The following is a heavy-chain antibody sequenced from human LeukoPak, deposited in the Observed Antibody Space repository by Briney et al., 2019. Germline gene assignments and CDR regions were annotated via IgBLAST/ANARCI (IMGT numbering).Heavy chain of an antibody. CDR1: GGSISSGSYY. CDR2: IYTSGSP. Sequence: SQTLSLTCTVSGGSISSGSYYGSWIRQPAGKGLEWIGRIYTSGSPNYNPSLKSRVTIPVDTSKHQFSLKLSSVTAADTAVYYCARARGGGSYRGYYFDYWGQGTLVTVSS. D-gene: IGHD1-26*01. V-gene: IGHV4-61*02. J-gene: IGHJ4*02. CDR3: ARARGGGSYRGYYFDY.